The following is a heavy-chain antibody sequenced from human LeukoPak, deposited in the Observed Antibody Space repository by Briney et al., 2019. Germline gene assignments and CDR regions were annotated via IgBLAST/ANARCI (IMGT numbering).Heavy chain of an antibody. Sequence: GSLTLSCAAYGFDCGGFYMHWHRQGPGKGLEWVSSMSGSSSYTFYADSVRGRFTISRDNANNSTYLKMNSLRAEDTAVYYCARVTTMVRALADAFDIWGQGTMVTVSS. V-gene: IGHV3-21*04. CDR2: MSGSSSYT. CDR3: ARVTTMVRALADAFDI. J-gene: IGHJ3*02. CDR1: GFDCGGFY. D-gene: IGHD3-10*01.